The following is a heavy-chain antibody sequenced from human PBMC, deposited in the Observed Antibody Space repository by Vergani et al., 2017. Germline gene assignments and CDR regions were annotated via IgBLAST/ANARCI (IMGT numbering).Heavy chain of an antibody. CDR3: ARGGLERWLHPFDY. CDR2: IYYSGST. CDR1: GGSVSSGGYY. Sequence: QVQLQESGPGLVKPSQTLSLTCTVSGGSVSSGGYYWSWIRQHPGKGLEWIGYIYYSGSTYYNPSLKSRVSISVDTSKNQFSLKLSSVTAADTAVYYCARGGLERWLHPFDYWGQGTLVTVSS. D-gene: IGHD5-24*01. J-gene: IGHJ4*02. V-gene: IGHV4-31*03.